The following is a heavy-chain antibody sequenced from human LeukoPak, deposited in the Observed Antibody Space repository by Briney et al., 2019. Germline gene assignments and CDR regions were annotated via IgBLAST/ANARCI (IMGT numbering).Heavy chain of an antibody. Sequence: GGSLRLSCSASGFTFSSYCMRGVRQAPPKGLEWVSTICGSCGSSYYADSVTVRFTITRYNAKNSLYLQMNSLRAEDTAVYYCARDLQNTIFGVVIRYYMDVWGKGTTVTVSS. D-gene: IGHD3-3*01. CDR2: ICGSCGSS. J-gene: IGHJ6*03. CDR3: ARDLQNTIFGVVIRYYMDV. V-gene: IGHV3-23*01. CDR1: GFTFSSYC.